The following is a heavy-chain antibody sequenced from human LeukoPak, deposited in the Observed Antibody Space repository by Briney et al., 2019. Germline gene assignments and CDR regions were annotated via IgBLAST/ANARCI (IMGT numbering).Heavy chain of an antibody. CDR3: ARDYYGSGSPDY. J-gene: IGHJ4*02. CDR1: GFTFSSYG. D-gene: IGHD3-10*01. V-gene: IGHV3-33*01. CDR2: IWYDGSNK. Sequence: PGGSLRLSCAASGFTFSSYGMHWVRQAPGKGLEWVAVIWYDGSNKYYADSVKGRFTISRDNSKNTLYLQMNSLRAEDTAGYYWARDYYGSGSPDYWGQGTLVTVSS.